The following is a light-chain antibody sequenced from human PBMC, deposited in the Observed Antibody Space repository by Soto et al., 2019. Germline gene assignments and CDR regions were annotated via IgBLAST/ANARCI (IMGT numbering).Light chain of an antibody. J-gene: IGKJ1*01. CDR3: QQYDKWPPWT. Sequence: EIVMTQSPATLSVSPGERATLSYRASQSVSSALAWYQQKPGQAPRLLIYGASTRATGIPDRFSGSGSGTECTLPISSLQSEDFGLYYCQQYDKWPPWTFGQGTKVEIK. CDR2: GAS. V-gene: IGKV3-15*01. CDR1: QSVSSA.